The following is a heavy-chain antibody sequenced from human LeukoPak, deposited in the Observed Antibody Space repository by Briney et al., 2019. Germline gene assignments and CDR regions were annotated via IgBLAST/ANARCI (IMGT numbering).Heavy chain of an antibody. Sequence: GGSLRLSCAASGFTFSSYAMSWVRQAPGKGLEWVSSISGRGGSTHYADSVKGRFTISRDNSKNTLYLQMNSLRAEDTAVHYCAKAIVVVPDAIDYWGQGTLVTVSS. J-gene: IGHJ4*02. CDR2: ISGRGGST. D-gene: IGHD2-2*01. V-gene: IGHV3-23*01. CDR3: AKAIVVVPDAIDY. CDR1: GFTFSSYA.